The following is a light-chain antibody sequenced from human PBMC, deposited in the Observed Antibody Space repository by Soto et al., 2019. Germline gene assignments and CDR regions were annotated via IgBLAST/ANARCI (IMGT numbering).Light chain of an antibody. CDR2: TAS. J-gene: IGKJ2*01. CDR3: QQYDNLPYT. Sequence: DIQLTQSPSFLSASVGDRVTITCRASQDISDYLAWYQQKPGKAPKLLIYTASLLQSGVPSRFSGSASGTQFTLTISSLQPEDFATYYCQQYDNLPYTFGQGTKLEIK. CDR1: QDISDY. V-gene: IGKV1-9*01.